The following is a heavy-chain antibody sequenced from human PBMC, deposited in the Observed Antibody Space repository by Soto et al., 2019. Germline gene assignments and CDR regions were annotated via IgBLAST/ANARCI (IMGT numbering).Heavy chain of an antibody. CDR2: ISTYNGNT. V-gene: IGHV1-18*01. Sequence: QVQLVQSGAEVKKPGASVKVSCKASGYTFITYGVSWVRQAPGHGLDWLGWISTYNGNTRYAERLQGRVTMTTDTTTNTAYMELRNLRSDDTAVYCCARGPTDYYDNSANYFLDYWGQGTRVTVSS. D-gene: IGHD3-22*01. CDR1: GYTFITYG. J-gene: IGHJ4*02. CDR3: ARGPTDYYDNSANYFLDY.